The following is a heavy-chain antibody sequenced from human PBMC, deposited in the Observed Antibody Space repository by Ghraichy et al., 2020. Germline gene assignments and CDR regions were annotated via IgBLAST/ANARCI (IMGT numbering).Heavy chain of an antibody. CDR1: GFTFSTYV. CDR2: ISNTGGGGT. Sequence: GGSLRLSCAASGFTFSTYVMSWVRQAPGKGLEWVSAISNTGGGGTYYADSVNGRFTISRDNSKNTLYLQMDSLRAADTAVYYCARHYSSGWFTPVDYWGQGTLVTVSS. D-gene: IGHD6-19*01. J-gene: IGHJ4*02. V-gene: IGHV3-23*01. CDR3: ARHYSSGWFTPVDY.